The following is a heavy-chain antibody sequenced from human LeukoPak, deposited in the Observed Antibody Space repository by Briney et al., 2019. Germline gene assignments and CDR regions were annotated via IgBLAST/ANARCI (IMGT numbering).Heavy chain of an antibody. D-gene: IGHD1-26*01. J-gene: IGHJ4*02. V-gene: IGHV3-48*02. Sequence: GGSLRLSCAASGFTFSSYWMSWVRQAPGKGLEWVSYISSSSSTIYYADSVKGRFTISRDNAKNSLYLQMNSLRDEDTAVYYCARVPRVGAALRKIDYWGQGTLVTVSS. CDR3: ARVPRVGAALRKIDY. CDR2: ISSSSSTI. CDR1: GFTFSSYW.